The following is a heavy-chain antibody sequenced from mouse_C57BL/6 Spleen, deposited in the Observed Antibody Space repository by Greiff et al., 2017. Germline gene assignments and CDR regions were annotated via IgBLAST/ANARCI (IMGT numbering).Heavy chain of an antibody. V-gene: IGHV14-2*01. CDR1: GFNIKDYY. CDR3: ARVDDNPDY. Sequence: VQLQQSGAELVKPGASVQLSCTASGFNIKDYYMHWVKQRTEQGLEWIGRIDPEDGETKYAPKFPGKAPITADTSSNTAYLQLSSLTSEDTAVYYGARVDDNPDYWGQGTTHTVST. J-gene: IGHJ2*01. D-gene: IGHD1-3*01. CDR2: IDPEDGET.